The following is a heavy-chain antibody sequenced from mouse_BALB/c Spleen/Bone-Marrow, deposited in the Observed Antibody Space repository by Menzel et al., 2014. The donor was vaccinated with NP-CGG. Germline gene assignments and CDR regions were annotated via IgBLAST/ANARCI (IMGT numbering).Heavy chain of an antibody. CDR3: ARTGTYYAMDY. V-gene: IGHV2-6*02. J-gene: IGHJ4*01. Sequence: VKLMESGPGLVAPSQSLSITCTVSGFSLTSYGVHWVRRPPGKGLEWLVVIWSDGSTTYNSSLKSRLNIRKDNSKSQVFLKVNSLQTDDTAMYYCARTGTYYAMDYWGQGTSVTVSS. CDR2: IWSDGST. D-gene: IGHD4-1*01. CDR1: GFSLTSYG.